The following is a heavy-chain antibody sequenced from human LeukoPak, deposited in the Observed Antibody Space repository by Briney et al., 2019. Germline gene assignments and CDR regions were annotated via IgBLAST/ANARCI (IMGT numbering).Heavy chain of an antibody. CDR2: IYSGGST. CDR1: GFTVSSNY. J-gene: IGHJ6*02. V-gene: IGHV3-66*01. D-gene: IGHD3-22*01. Sequence: PGGSLRLSCAASGFTVSSNYMSWVRQAPGKGLEWVSVIYSGGSTYYADSVKGRFTISRDNSKNTLYLQMNSLGAEDTAVYYCAREYYYDSSGYYHNYYYGMDVWGQGTTVTVSS. CDR3: AREYYYDSSGYYHNYYYGMDV.